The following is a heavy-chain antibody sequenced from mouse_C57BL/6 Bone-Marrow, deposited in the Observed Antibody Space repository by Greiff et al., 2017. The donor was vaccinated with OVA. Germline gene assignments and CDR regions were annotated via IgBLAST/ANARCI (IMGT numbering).Heavy chain of an antibody. D-gene: IGHD1-1*01. J-gene: IGHJ4*01. CDR2: ISDGGSYT. CDR3: ARLTTVVATYAMDY. CDR1: GFTFSSYA. Sequence: EVKVIESGGGLVKPGGSLKLSCAASGFTFSSYAMSWVRQTPEKRLEWVATISDGGSYTYYPANVKGRFTISRDNAKNNLYLQMSHLKSADTAMYYCARLTTVVATYAMDYWGQGTSVTVSS. V-gene: IGHV5-4*03.